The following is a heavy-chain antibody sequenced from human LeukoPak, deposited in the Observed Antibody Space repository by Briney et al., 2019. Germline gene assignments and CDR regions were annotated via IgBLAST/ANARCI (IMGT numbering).Heavy chain of an antibody. Sequence: ASVRDSPKASGYTFTGYSIYCVRQAPGQGLEWMGWISPNSGDTKYAQKLQGRVTMTRDTAISTAYMELSRLRSEDTAVYYCATGRTDYYDSSGYLTGWFAPWEEGWLLTASS. D-gene: IGHD3-22*01. V-gene: IGHV1-2*02. J-gene: IGHJ5*02. CDR3: ATGRTDYYDSSGYLTGWFAP. CDR1: GYTFTGYS. CDR2: ISPNSGDT.